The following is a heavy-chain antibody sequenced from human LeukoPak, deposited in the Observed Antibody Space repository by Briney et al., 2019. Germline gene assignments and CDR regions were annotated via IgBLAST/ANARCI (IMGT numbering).Heavy chain of an antibody. J-gene: IGHJ6*02. CDR1: GGSISSYY. V-gene: IGHV4-59*01. D-gene: IGHD2-2*01. CDR2: IYYSGST. CDR3: ARDTSWYYYGMDV. Sequence: SETLSLTCTVSGGSISSYYWSWIRQPPGKGLEWIGYIYYSGSTNYNPSLKSRVTISVDTSKNQFSLKLSSVTAADTAVYYCARDTSWYYYGMDVWGQGTTVTVSS.